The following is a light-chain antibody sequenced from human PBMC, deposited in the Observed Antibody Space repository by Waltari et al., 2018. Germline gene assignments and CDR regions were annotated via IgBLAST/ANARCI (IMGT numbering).Light chain of an antibody. Sequence: HSVLTQPASVSGSPGQSITISCTGTSSDVGGYNYVSWYQQHPGKAPKLMIFDVSNRPSGVSSRFSGSKSGNTASLTISGLQAEDEADYYCSSYVSSDTLELFGGGTSLTVL. V-gene: IGLV2-14*03. CDR3: SSYVSSDTLEL. J-gene: IGLJ2*01. CDR1: SSDVGGYNY. CDR2: DVS.